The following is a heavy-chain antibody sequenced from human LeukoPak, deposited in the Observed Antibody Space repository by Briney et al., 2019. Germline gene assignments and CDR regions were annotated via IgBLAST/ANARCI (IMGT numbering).Heavy chain of an antibody. V-gene: IGHV4-59*12. D-gene: IGHD6-19*01. CDR1: GDSISSYY. CDR3: ARENIVVAEDHDS. CDR2: IYYSGST. J-gene: IGHJ4*02. Sequence: SETLSLTCNVSGDSISSYYWSWIRQPPGQGLEWIGHIYYSGSTNYNPSLKSRVTISVDTSKNQFSLKVSSVTAADTAVYYCARENIVVAEDHDSWGQGTLVTVSS.